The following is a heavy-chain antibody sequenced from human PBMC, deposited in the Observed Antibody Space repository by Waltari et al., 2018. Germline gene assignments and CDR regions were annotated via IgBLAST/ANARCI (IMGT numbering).Heavy chain of an antibody. CDR1: GYTFTGYY. J-gene: IGHJ5*02. V-gene: IGHV1-2*02. CDR2: INPNSGGT. Sequence: QVQLVQSGAEVKKPGASVKVSCKASGYTFTGYYMHWVRQAPGQGLEWMGWINPNSGGTNYAQKCKGRVTMTRDTSISPAYMELSRLRSDDTAVYYCARAWQLGLNWFDPWGQGTLVTVSS. D-gene: IGHD6-6*01. CDR3: ARAWQLGLNWFDP.